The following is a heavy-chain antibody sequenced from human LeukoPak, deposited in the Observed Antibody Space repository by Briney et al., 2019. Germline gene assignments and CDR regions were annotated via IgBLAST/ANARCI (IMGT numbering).Heavy chain of an antibody. D-gene: IGHD5-12*01. CDR1: GFTFSSYA. CDR2: ISYDGSNK. J-gene: IGHJ4*02. Sequence: GGSLRLSCAASGFTFSSYAMHWVRQAPGKGLEWVSVISYDGSNKYYADSVKGRFTISRDNSKTTLYLQMNSLRAEDTAVYYCARVIVATGTFDYWGQGTLVTVSS. V-gene: IGHV3-30-3*01. CDR3: ARVIVATGTFDY.